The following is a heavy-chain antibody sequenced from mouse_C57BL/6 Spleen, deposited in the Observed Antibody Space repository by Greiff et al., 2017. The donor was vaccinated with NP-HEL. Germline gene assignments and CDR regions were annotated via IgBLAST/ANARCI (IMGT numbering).Heavy chain of an antibody. D-gene: IGHD1-1*01. CDR1: GFTFSDYG. V-gene: IGHV5-17*01. Sequence: DVHLVESGGGLVKPGGSLKLSCAASGFTFSDYGMHWVRQAPEKGLEWVAYISSGSSTIYYADTVKGRFTISRDNAKNTLFLQMTSLRSEDTAMYYCASDYYGSSYLAWFAYWGQGTLVTVSA. J-gene: IGHJ3*01. CDR3: ASDYYGSSYLAWFAY. CDR2: ISSGSSTI.